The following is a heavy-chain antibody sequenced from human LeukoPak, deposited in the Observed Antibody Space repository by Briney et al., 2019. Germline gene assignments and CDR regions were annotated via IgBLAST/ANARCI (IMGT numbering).Heavy chain of an antibody. CDR2: ISWNSGSI. J-gene: IGHJ4*02. CDR1: GFTFDDYA. Sequence: SGRSLRLSCAASGFTFDDYAMHWVRHAPGKGLEWVSGISWNSGSIGYADSVKGRFTISRDNSKNTLYLQMNSLRAEDTAVYYCARDSSSILLYVDYWGQGTLVTVSS. V-gene: IGHV3-9*01. CDR3: ARDSSSILLYVDY. D-gene: IGHD6-13*01.